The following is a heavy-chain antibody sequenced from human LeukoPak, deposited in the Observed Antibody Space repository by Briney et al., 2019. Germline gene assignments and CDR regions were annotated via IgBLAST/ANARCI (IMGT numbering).Heavy chain of an antibody. CDR3: ARGPSGSWSSRVRYMDV. CDR1: GGTFTSYD. CDR2: INPNSDNT. D-gene: IGHD6-13*01. Sequence: GSSVKVSCKASGGTFTSYDINWVRQATGQGLEWMGWINPNSDNTGYPQKFQGRDTITWNTSISTTYMELRSLRSEDTAVYYCARGPSGSWSSRVRYMDVWGKGTTVTVSS. V-gene: IGHV1-8*03. J-gene: IGHJ6*03.